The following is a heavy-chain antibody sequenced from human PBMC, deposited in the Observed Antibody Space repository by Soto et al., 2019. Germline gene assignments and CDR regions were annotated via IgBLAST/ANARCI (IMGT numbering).Heavy chain of an antibody. CDR2: IYPGDSDT. V-gene: IGHV5-51*01. Sequence: GASLKISCMGSGYKVSTWHNFTSYWIAWVRQMPGEGLEWMGIIYPGDSDTRYSPSFQGQVTISADKSINSVYLQWSSLKASDTATYYCARLGFNYDFLSGFYNVHHYYAIAVWGQGTTVTVSS. J-gene: IGHJ6*02. CDR3: ARLGFNYDFLSGFYNVHHYYAIAV. CDR1: GYKVSTWHNFTSYW. D-gene: IGHD3-3*01.